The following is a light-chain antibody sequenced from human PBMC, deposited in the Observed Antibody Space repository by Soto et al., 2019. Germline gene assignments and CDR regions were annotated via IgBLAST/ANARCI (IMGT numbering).Light chain of an antibody. CDR1: QSVSSY. CDR3: QQRDNWPPTEA. Sequence: ELVLTQSPDCLSLSPGERATISCRASQSVSSYLAWYQQKPGQAPSLLIYDTSNRATGIPARFSGSGSGTDYTLTISSLEPEDFAVYYCQQRDNWPPTEAFGQGTKV. CDR2: DTS. V-gene: IGKV3-11*01. J-gene: IGKJ1*01.